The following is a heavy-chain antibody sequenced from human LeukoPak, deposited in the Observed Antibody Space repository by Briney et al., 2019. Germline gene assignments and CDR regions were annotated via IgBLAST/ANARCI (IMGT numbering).Heavy chain of an antibody. Sequence: ASVKVSCKASGYTFTSYGISWVRQAPGQGLEWMGWISAYNGNTNYAQKLQGRVTMTTDTSTSTAYMELRSLRSEDTAVYYCARCSGYYDFWSGYYSIADWFDPWGQGTLVTVSS. CDR2: ISAYNGNT. J-gene: IGHJ5*02. D-gene: IGHD3-3*01. CDR3: ARCSGYYDFWSGYYSIADWFDP. CDR1: GYTFTSYG. V-gene: IGHV1-18*01.